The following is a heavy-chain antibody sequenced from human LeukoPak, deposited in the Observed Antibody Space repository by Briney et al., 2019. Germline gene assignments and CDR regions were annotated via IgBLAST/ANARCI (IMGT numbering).Heavy chain of an antibody. CDR3: ARRVLLWFGGVIRYFDY. V-gene: IGHV3-21*01. Sequence: GGSLRLSCAASGFTFSSYNMNWVRQAPGKGLEWVSSISSSSSYIYYADSVKGRFTISRDNAKKSLYLQMNSLRVEDTAVYYCARRVLLWFGGVIRYFDYWGQGTLVTASS. D-gene: IGHD3-10*01. CDR1: GFTFSSYN. CDR2: ISSSSSYI. J-gene: IGHJ4*02.